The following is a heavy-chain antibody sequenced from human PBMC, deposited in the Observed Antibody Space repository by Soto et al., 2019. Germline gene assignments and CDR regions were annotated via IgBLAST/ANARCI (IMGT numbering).Heavy chain of an antibody. CDR1: GFTFDDYA. CDR2: ISWNSGSI. Sequence: GGSLRLSCAASGFTFDDYAMHWVRQTAGKGLEWVSSISWNSGSIDHVDSVKGRFTISRDNAKNSLYLQTNSLRGEDTAFYYCTKDRSVFDSSSYKGIYDPWGQGT. CDR3: TKDRSVFDSSSYKGIYDP. D-gene: IGHD6-13*01. J-gene: IGHJ5*02. V-gene: IGHV3-9*01.